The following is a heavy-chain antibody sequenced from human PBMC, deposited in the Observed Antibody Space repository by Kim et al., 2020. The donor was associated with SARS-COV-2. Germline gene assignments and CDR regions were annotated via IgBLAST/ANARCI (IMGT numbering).Heavy chain of an antibody. V-gene: IGHV4-61*01. D-gene: IGHD4-17*01. J-gene: IGHJ4*02. CDR1: GGSVSSGSYY. CDR2: IYYSGST. Sequence: SETLSLTCTVSGGSVSSGSYYWSWIRQPPGKGLEWIGYIYYSGSTNYNPSLKSRVTISVDTSKNQFSLKLSSVTAADTAVYYCAREKVYGDSPFDYWGQGTLVTVSS. CDR3: AREKVYGDSPFDY.